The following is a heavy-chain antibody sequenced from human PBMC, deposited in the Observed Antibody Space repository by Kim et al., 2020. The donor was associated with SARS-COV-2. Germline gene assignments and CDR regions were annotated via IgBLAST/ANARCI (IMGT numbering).Heavy chain of an antibody. V-gene: IGHV3-13*01. CDR3: SRDPHGVDV. CDR2: IETAGDT. J-gene: IGHJ6*02. CDR1: GFPFSSYG. Sequence: GGSLRLSCAASGFPFSSYGMHWVRQGTGKGLEWVAGIETAGDTYYPDSLKGRFTISRENAKNSLYLQMTSLRVGDTAVYYCSRDPHGVDVWGQGTTVTV.